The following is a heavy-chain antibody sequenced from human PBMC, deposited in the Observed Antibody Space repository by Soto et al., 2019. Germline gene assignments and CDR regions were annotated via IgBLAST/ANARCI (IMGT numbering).Heavy chain of an antibody. CDR3: ARARYYDSSGQLTFDY. CDR1: GGSISSGGYY. Sequence: QVQLQESGPGLVKPSQTLSLTCTVSGGSISSGGYYWSWIRQHPGKGLEWIGYIYYSGSTYYNPSLNSRVTISVDTSKNQFSLKLSSVTAADTAVYYCARARYYDSSGQLTFDYWGQGTLVTVSS. D-gene: IGHD3-22*01. CDR2: IYYSGST. V-gene: IGHV4-31*03. J-gene: IGHJ4*02.